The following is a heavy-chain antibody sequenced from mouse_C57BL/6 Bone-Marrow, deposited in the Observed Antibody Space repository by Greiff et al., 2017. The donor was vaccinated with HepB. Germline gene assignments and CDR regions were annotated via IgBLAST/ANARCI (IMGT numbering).Heavy chain of an antibody. V-gene: IGHV5-6*01. CDR1: GFTFSSYG. J-gene: IGHJ2*01. CDR3: ARGAGGDY. Sequence: EVMLVESGGDLVKPGGSLKLSCAASGFTFSSYGMSWVRQTPDKRLEWVATSSSGGSYTYYPDSVKGRFTISRDNTKNTLYLQMRSRKSEATAMYYGARGAGGDYWGQGTTLTVSS. CDR2: SSSGGSYT.